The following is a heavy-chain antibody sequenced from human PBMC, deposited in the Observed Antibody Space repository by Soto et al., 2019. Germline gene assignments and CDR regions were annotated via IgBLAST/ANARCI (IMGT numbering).Heavy chain of an antibody. CDR1: GGSISSSSYY. CDR2: IFYSGST. D-gene: IGHD2-8*02. Sequence: SETLSLTCTVSGGSISSSSYYWGWIRQPPGKGLEWIGSIFYSGSTYYNPSLKSRVTISVDTSKNQFSLKLSSVTAADTAVYYCARDKITGLFXYWGQGTLVTV. J-gene: IGHJ4*02. V-gene: IGHV4-39*02. CDR3: ARDKITGLFXY.